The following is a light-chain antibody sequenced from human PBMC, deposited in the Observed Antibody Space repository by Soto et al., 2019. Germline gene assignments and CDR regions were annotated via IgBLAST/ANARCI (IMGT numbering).Light chain of an antibody. CDR3: QQYENLPT. V-gene: IGKV1-33*01. CDR2: DAS. J-gene: IGKJ5*01. CDR1: QNINNY. Sequence: DIQMTQSPSTLSGSVGYIVTITCQASQNINNYLNWYQQKPGRAPKLLIYDASNLEAGVPSRFRGSGSGTDFTFTISRLQPEDIATYYCQQYENLPTFGQGTRLEIK.